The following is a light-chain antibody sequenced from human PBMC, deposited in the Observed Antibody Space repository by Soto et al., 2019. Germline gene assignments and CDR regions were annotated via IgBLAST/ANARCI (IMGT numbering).Light chain of an antibody. CDR2: DTS. Sequence: EIVLTQSPATLSLSPGERVTLSCRASQSVSSDLAWYQQKPGKAPRLLIYDTSIMESGIPSRFSGSGSGTDFSLTISSLQPEDFAIYYCQQRGTWPRTFGQGTKLEIK. CDR3: QQRGTWPRT. J-gene: IGKJ2*01. V-gene: IGKV3-11*01. CDR1: QSVSSD.